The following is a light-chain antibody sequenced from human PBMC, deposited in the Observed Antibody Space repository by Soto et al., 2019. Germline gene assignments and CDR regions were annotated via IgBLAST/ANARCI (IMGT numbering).Light chain of an antibody. J-gene: IGKJ3*01. Sequence: EIVMTQSPATLSVSPGERATLSCRASQSVSSNLAWYQQKPGQAPRLLIYGASTRATGIPARFSGSGSGTEFTLTISSLQSEDFAVYYCQQYNNWPPGTFRPGTKVDIK. CDR1: QSVSSN. V-gene: IGKV3-15*01. CDR3: QQYNNWPPGT. CDR2: GAS.